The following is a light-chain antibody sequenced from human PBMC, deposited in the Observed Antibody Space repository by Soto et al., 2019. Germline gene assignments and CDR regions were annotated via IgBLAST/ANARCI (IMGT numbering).Light chain of an antibody. CDR1: QTVASNY. V-gene: IGKV3-20*01. J-gene: IGKJ1*01. CDR3: QQYTNSRWT. CDR2: GAS. Sequence: ETVLTQSPGTLSLSPGERVTLSCRASQTVASNYFAWYQQRPGQAPRLLMNGASTRATGVPDRFSGSGSGPDFTLTISRLEPEDFAVYYCQQYTNSRWTFGHGTKVDIK.